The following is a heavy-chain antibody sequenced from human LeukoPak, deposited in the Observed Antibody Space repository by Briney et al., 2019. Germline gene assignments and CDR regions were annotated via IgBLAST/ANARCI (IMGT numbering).Heavy chain of an antibody. J-gene: IGHJ4*02. CDR2: IYPGDSDT. D-gene: IGHD3-10*01. CDR3: ARRFGARGESADFDY. V-gene: IGHV5-51*01. CDR1: GFSFTNYW. Sequence: PGESLKISCKGSGFSFTNYWIGWVRQPPGKLVEWMGIIYPGDSDTRYSPSFQGQVTISADKSISTAYLQWSSLKASDTAMYYCARRFGARGESADFDYWGQGTLVTVSS.